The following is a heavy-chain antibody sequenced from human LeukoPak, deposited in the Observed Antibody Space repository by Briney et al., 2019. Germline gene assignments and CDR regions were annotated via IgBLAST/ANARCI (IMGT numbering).Heavy chain of an antibody. CDR3: AKDQYYYDNSGHPTEY. Sequence: GGTLSLSCAASGFTFSGYAWSWIRQAPGKGLEWVSAISGSGGGTFNADSVKGRFTISRDNSKNTLYLQMNSLRAEDTAVYYCAKDQYYYDNSGHPTEYWGQGTLVTVSS. CDR2: ISGSGGGT. J-gene: IGHJ4*02. V-gene: IGHV3-23*01. D-gene: IGHD3-22*01. CDR1: GFTFSGYA.